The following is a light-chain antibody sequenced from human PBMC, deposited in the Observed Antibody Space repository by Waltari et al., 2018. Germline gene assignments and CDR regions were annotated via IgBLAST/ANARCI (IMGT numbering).Light chain of an antibody. J-gene: IGLJ3*02. CDR3: ISYTSSSTWV. CDR2: EVS. CDR1: SSDVGGYNY. V-gene: IGLV2-14*01. Sequence: QSALTQPASVSGSPGQSITISCTGTSSDVGGYNYVSWYQQHPGIAPKLMIYEVSNRPSGVSNRFSGSQSGNTASLTISGLQAEDEADYYCISYTSSSTWVFGGGTKLTVL.